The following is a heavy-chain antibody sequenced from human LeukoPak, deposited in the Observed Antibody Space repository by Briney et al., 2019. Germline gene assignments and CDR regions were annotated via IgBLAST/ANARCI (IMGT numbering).Heavy chain of an antibody. Sequence: SETLSLTCTVSGGSISSGGYYWSWIRQPPGKGLEWIGYIYHSGSTYYNPSLKSRVTISVDRSKNQFSLKLSSVTAADTAVYYCAREVPGGGPDYWGQGTLVTVSS. CDR1: GGSISSGGYY. CDR2: IYHSGST. D-gene: IGHD2-15*01. J-gene: IGHJ4*02. CDR3: AREVPGGGPDY. V-gene: IGHV4-30-2*01.